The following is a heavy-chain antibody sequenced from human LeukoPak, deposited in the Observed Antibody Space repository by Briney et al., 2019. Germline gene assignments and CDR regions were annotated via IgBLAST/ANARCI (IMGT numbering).Heavy chain of an antibody. D-gene: IGHD2-15*01. V-gene: IGHV3-23*01. J-gene: IGHJ5*02. CDR1: GFTFSSYA. Sequence: GGSLRLSCAASGFTFSSYAMSWVRQAPGKGLEWVSGISGSGTTYFADSVKGRFTVSRDNSKNTLYLQMNSLRAEDTAVYYCAKDDRTCSGGSCSINWFDPWGQGTLVTVSS. CDR3: AKDDRTCSGGSCSINWFDP. CDR2: ISGSGTT.